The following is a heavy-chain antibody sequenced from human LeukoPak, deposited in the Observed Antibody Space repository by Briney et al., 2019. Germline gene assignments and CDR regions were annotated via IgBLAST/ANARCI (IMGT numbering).Heavy chain of an antibody. D-gene: IGHD6-19*01. Sequence: GGSLILSCAASGXIFSNYWVSWVRQAPGKGLEWVANIKQDGGEKYYVDSVKGRFIISRDNAKKSLYLQMNSVRAEDTAVYYCARDYSGGSGWSPGWFDPWGQGTLVTVSS. CDR3: ARDYSGGSGWSPGWFDP. CDR2: IKQDGGEK. CDR1: GXIFSNYW. J-gene: IGHJ5*02. V-gene: IGHV3-7*05.